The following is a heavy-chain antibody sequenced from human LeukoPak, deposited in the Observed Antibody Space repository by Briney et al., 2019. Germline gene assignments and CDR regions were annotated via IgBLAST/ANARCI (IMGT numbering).Heavy chain of an antibody. J-gene: IGHJ4*02. CDR3: ARDRVSGSGSIDY. D-gene: IGHD3-10*01. V-gene: IGHV3-21*01. CDR2: ITGNGNYI. CDR1: GFTFSIYS. Sequence: GGSLRLSCAASGFTFSIYSMNWVRQAPGKGLEWVSFITGNGNYIYYADSVKGRFTISRDNAKNSLYLQMNSLRVEDTAVYYCARDRVSGSGSIDYWGQGTLVTVSS.